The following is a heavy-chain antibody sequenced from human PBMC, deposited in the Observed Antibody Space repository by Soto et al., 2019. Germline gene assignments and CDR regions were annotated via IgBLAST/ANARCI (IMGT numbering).Heavy chain of an antibody. J-gene: IGHJ6*02. CDR3: AREGEMPYYYYALDV. D-gene: IGHD3-16*01. V-gene: IGHV1-18*01. Sequence: QVQLVQSGAEVRKPGASVKVSCKASGYTFTTYGISWVRQAPGQGLEWMGWISGYNGHTTYPPKFQGRVTMTTDTSTSTVYMDMRRLRSADTAVYYCAREGEMPYYYYALDVWRQGTTVTVS. CDR2: ISGYNGHT. CDR1: GYTFTTYG.